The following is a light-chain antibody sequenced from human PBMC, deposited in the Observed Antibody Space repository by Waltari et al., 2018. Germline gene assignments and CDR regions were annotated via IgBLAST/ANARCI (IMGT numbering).Light chain of an antibody. CDR3: HQYNDGPPFN. Sequence: AILSCRASQSVTPNLAWYQQKPGQAPRLLIYGASTRATDIPARFSGSGSGTEFTLTISSLQSEDFAVYYCHQYNDGPPFNFGQGTKLEIK. V-gene: IGKV3-15*01. CDR1: QSVTPN. J-gene: IGKJ2*01. CDR2: GAS.